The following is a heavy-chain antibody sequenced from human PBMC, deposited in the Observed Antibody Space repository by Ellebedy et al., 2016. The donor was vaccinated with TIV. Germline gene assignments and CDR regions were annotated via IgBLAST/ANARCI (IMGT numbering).Heavy chain of an antibody. CDR1: GFTFSSYA. CDR3: AKGPDSGRFDY. CDR2: IRKKANSYTT. Sequence: GESLKISCASSGFTFSSYAMHWVRQAPGRGLEWVGRIRKKANSYTTEYAASVEGRFTISRDDSKKSLYLQMNSLRAEDTAVYYCAKGPDSGRFDYWGQGTLVTVSS. J-gene: IGHJ4*02. D-gene: IGHD3-10*01. V-gene: IGHV3-72*01.